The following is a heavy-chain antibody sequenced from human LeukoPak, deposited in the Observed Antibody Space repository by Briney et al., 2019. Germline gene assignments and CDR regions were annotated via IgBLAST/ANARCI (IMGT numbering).Heavy chain of an antibody. CDR2: ISWNSGSI. V-gene: IGHV3-9*01. Sequence: PGRSLRLSCAASGFTFDDYAMHWVRQAPGKGLEWVSGISWNSGSIGYADSVKGRFTISRDNAKNSLYLQMNSLRAEDTALYYCAKVRGYSYGHFDYWGQGTLVTVSS. D-gene: IGHD5-18*01. CDR1: GFTFDDYA. J-gene: IGHJ4*02. CDR3: AKVRGYSYGHFDY.